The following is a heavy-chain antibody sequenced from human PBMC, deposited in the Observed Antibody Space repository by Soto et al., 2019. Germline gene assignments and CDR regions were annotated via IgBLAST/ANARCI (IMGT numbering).Heavy chain of an antibody. V-gene: IGHV1-2*02. Sequence: QVQLVQSGAEVKKPGASVKVSCKTSGYSFSEFRMHWVRQAPGQGPEWMGWVNPINGNTNYAQDFQGRVTMTRDASTKTVYTEVSSLTSDDTSTVYCARENWHFDYWGQGTLITVSS. J-gene: IGHJ4*02. CDR2: VNPINGNT. CDR3: ARENWHFDY. CDR1: GYSFSEFR.